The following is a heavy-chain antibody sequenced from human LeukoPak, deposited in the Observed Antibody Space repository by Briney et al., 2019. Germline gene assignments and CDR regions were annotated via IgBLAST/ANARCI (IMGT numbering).Heavy chain of an antibody. D-gene: IGHD6-6*01. V-gene: IGHV4-34*01. J-gene: IGHJ6*03. Sequence: SETLSLTCAVYGGSFSGYYWSWIRQPPGKGLEWIGEINHSGSTNYNPSLKSRVTISVDTSKNQLSLKLSSVTAADTAVYYCARAGLAARTTYRLYYYYYMDVWGKGTTVTVSS. CDR1: GGSFSGYY. CDR3: ARAGLAARTTYRLYYYYYMDV. CDR2: INHSGST.